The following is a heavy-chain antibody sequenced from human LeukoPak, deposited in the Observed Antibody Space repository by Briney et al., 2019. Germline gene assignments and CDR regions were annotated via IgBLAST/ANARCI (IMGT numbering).Heavy chain of an antibody. CDR1: GFTFSSYS. J-gene: IGHJ4*02. D-gene: IGHD5-24*01. V-gene: IGHV3-30*15. CDR3: ARVGALEMAAMQRGYLDD. CDR2: ISYDGSNK. Sequence: GGSLRLSCAASGFTFSSYSMHWVRQAPGKGLEWVAVISYDGSNKYYADSVRGRFTISRDNSKNTLYLQMSSLRAEDTAVYYCARVGALEMAAMQRGYLDDWGQGTLVTVSS.